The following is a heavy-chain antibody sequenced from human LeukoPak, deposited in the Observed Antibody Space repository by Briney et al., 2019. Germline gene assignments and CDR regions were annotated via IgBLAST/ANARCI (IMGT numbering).Heavy chain of an antibody. CDR3: ARASTDYGDYFNWFDP. J-gene: IGHJ5*02. Sequence: ASVKVSCKASGYTFTSYGISWVRQAPGQGLEWMGWISAYNGNTNYAQKLQGRVTMTTDTSTSTAYMELRSLRSDDTAVYYCARASTDYGDYFNWFDPWGQGTLVTASS. CDR2: ISAYNGNT. CDR1: GYTFTSYG. V-gene: IGHV1-18*01. D-gene: IGHD4-17*01.